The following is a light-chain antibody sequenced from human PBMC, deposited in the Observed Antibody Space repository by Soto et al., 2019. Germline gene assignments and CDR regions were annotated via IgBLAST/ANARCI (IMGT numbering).Light chain of an antibody. Sequence: EFVLIQSPATLSLSPGERATLSCRASQSVGSNLAWYQQNPGQAPRLLIFDASNRATGIPARFSGSGSGTDFTLTISSLEPEDFAVYYCQQHSNWPLTFGGGTKVEIK. CDR1: QSVGSN. CDR2: DAS. J-gene: IGKJ4*01. CDR3: QQHSNWPLT. V-gene: IGKV3-11*01.